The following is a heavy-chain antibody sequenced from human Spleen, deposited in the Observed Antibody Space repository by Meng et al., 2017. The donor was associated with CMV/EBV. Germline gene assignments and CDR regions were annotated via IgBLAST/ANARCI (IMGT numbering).Heavy chain of an antibody. V-gene: IGHV3-23*01. Sequence: GESLKISCAASGFTFSSYSMNWVRQAPGKGLEWVSGISAGGGTTHYADSVKGRFTISRDNSKNTVYLHMSSLGAEDTAMYYCAKDKSVAISGVVHYYFDYWGPGTLVTVSS. D-gene: IGHD3-3*01. CDR3: AKDKSVAISGVVHYYFDY. CDR2: ISAGGGTT. CDR1: GFTFSSYS. J-gene: IGHJ4*02.